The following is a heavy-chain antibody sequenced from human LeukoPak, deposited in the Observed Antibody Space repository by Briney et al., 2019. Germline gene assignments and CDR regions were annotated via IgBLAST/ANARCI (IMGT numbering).Heavy chain of an antibody. J-gene: IGHJ4*02. D-gene: IGHD3-10*01. CDR2: INPSGGST. V-gene: IGHV1-46*01. CDR3: ARVFYYGSGSYPWYFDY. Sequence: ASVKVSCKASGYTSTSYGISWVRQAPGQGLEWMGIINPSGGSTSYAQKFQGRVTMTRDTSTSTVYMELSSLRSEDTAVYYCARVFYYGSGSYPWYFDYWGQGTLVTVSS. CDR1: GYTSTSYG.